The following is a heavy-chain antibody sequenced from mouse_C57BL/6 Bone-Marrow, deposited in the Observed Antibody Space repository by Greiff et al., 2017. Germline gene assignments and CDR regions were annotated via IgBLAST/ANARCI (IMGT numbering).Heavy chain of an antibody. V-gene: IGHV1-59*01. J-gene: IGHJ2*01. Sequence: QVQLQQPGAELVRPGTSVKLSCKASGYTFTSYWMHWVKQRPGQGLEWIGVIDPSDSYTNYNQKFKGKATLTVDTSSSTAYMQLSSLTSEDSAVYYCARGGNCVGDYWGQGTTLTVSS. CDR2: IDPSDSYT. D-gene: IGHD2-1*01. CDR1: GYTFTSYW. CDR3: ARGGNCVGDY.